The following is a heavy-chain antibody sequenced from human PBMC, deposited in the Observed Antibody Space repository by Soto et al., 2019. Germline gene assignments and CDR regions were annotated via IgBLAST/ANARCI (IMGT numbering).Heavy chain of an antibody. CDR3: ARPKGSYSSGYYYFDY. V-gene: IGHV1-69*13. CDR1: GGTFSTYA. J-gene: IGHJ4*02. D-gene: IGHD6-19*01. CDR2: IIPLFGTA. Sequence: GASVKVFCKTSGGTFSTYAIYWVRQAPGQGLEWMGAIIPLFGTADYAQKFQGRVTITADESTSTAYMELSSLRSEDTAVYYCARPKGSYSSGYYYFDYWGQGTLVTVSS.